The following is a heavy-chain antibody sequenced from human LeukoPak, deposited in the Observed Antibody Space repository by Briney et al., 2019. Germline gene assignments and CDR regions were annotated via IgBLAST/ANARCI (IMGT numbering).Heavy chain of an antibody. Sequence: SETLSLTCTVSGGSISSSSYYWGWIRQPPGKGLEWIGTIYYSGSTYYNPSLKSRVTISVDTSKNQLSLNLSSVTAADTAVYYCARDGDIAVAGTGEFDYWGQGTLVTVSS. CDR1: GGSISSSSYY. D-gene: IGHD6-19*01. CDR2: IYYSGST. J-gene: IGHJ4*02. V-gene: IGHV4-39*07. CDR3: ARDGDIAVAGTGEFDY.